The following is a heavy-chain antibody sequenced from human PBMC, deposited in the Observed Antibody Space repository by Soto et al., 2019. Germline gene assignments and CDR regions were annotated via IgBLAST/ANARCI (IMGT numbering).Heavy chain of an antibody. CDR1: GFTFSSYG. D-gene: IGHD3-10*01. CDR2: MSYDGSNK. V-gene: IGHV3-30*18. J-gene: IGHJ4*02. CDR3: AKEARWFGELLSSY. Sequence: GGSLRLSCAASGFTFSSYGMHWVRQAPGKGLEWVAVMSYDGSNKYYADSVKGRFTISRDNSKNTLYLQMNSLRAEDTAVYYCAKEARWFGELLSSYWGQGTLVTVSS.